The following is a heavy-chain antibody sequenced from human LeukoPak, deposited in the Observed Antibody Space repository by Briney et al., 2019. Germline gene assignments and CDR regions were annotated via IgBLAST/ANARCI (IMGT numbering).Heavy chain of an antibody. J-gene: IGHJ5*02. D-gene: IGHD4-17*01. V-gene: IGHV1-18*01. CDR3: ARDQAVTGNWFDP. CDR2: ISANNGDT. Sequence: ASVKASCTASGYTFTSYGISWVRQAPGQGLEWVGWISANNGDTDYAQKFQARVTMTTDTSASTAYMELRSLRSDDTAVYYCARDQAVTGNWFDPWGQGTLVTVSS. CDR1: GYTFTSYG.